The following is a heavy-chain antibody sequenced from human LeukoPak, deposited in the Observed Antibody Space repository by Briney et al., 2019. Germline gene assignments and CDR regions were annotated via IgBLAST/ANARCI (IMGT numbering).Heavy chain of an antibody. Sequence: GGSLRLSCAASGFTFSSYGMHWVRQAPGKGLEWVAVISYDGSNKYYADSVKGRFTISRDNSKNTLYLQMNSLRAEDTAVYYGAKDRVVPAAMNTEYGPDYWGQGTLVTVSS. V-gene: IGHV3-30*18. D-gene: IGHD2-2*01. J-gene: IGHJ4*02. CDR3: AKDRVVPAAMNTEYGPDY. CDR2: ISYDGSNK. CDR1: GFTFSSYG.